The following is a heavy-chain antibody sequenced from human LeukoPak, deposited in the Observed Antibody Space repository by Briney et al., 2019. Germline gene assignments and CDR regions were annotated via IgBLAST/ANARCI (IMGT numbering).Heavy chain of an antibody. J-gene: IGHJ6*02. D-gene: IGHD2-15*01. CDR3: AKDRVGDMDV. V-gene: IGHV3-20*04. Sequence: GGSLRLSCAASGFTFDDYGMSWVRQAPGKGLEWVSGINWNGGSTGYADSVKGRFTISRDNAKNSLYLQMDSLRAEDTAVYYCAKDRVGDMDVWGQGTTVTVSS. CDR1: GFTFDDYG. CDR2: INWNGGST.